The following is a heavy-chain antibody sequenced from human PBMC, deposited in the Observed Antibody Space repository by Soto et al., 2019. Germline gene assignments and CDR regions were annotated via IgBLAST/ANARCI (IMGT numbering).Heavy chain of an antibody. J-gene: IGHJ5*02. Sequence: SETLSLTCAVYGGSFSGYYWCWIRQPPGKGLEWIGEINHSGSTNYTPSLKSRVTISVDTSKNQFSLKLSSATAADTAVYYCARGFMTTVTLNWFDPWGQGTLVTVSS. CDR1: GGSFSGYY. CDR3: ARGFMTTVTLNWFDP. V-gene: IGHV4-34*01. D-gene: IGHD4-17*01. CDR2: INHSGST.